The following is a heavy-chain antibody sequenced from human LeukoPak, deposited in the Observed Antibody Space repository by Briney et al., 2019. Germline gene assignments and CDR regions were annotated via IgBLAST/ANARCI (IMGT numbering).Heavy chain of an antibody. CDR1: GGSISSYY. J-gene: IGHJ6*03. CDR3: ARQGPITMVRKAYYYYYMDV. D-gene: IGHD3-10*01. V-gene: IGHV4-59*08. Sequence: SETLSLTCTVSGGSISSYYWSWIRQPPGKGLEWIGYIYYSGSTNYNPSLKSRVTISVDTSKNQFSLKLSSVTAADTAVYYCARQGPITMVRKAYYYYYMDVWGKGTTVTISS. CDR2: IYYSGST.